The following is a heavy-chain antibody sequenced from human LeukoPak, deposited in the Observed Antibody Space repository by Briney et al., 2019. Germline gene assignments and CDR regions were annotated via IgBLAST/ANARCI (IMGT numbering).Heavy chain of an antibody. D-gene: IGHD3-22*01. J-gene: IGHJ4*02. Sequence: GGSLRLSCAASGFTFSSYAMHWVRQASGKGLEWVGRIRSKANSYATAYAASVKGRFTIPRDDSKNTAYLQMNSLKTEDTAVYYCSRQRDYDSGGYLYWGQGTLVTVSS. V-gene: IGHV3-73*01. CDR2: IRSKANSYAT. CDR3: SRQRDYDSGGYLY. CDR1: GFTFSSYA.